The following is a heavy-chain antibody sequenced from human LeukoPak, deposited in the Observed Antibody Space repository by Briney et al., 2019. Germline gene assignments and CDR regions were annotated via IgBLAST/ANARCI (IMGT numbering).Heavy chain of an antibody. CDR2: IWYDGSNK. V-gene: IGHV3-33*01. CDR3: ARGLRGYYYYYYMDV. D-gene: IGHD6-19*01. CDR1: GFTFSSYG. J-gene: IGHJ6*03. Sequence: PGRSLRLSCAASGFTFSSYGMHWVRQAPGKGLEWVAAIWYDGSNKYYADSVKGRFTISRDNSKNTLYLQMNSLRAEDTAVYYCARGLRGYYYYYYMDVWGKGTTVTVSS.